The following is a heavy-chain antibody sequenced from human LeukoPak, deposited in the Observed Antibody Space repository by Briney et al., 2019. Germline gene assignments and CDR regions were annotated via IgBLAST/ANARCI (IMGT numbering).Heavy chain of an antibody. V-gene: IGHV3-21*01. J-gene: IGHJ6*03. CDR1: GFTFSSYS. Sequence: GGPLRLSCAASGFTFSSYSMNWVRQAPGKGLEWVSSIISSSSYIYYADSVKGRFTISRDNAKNSLYLQMNSLRAEDTAVYYCARESSRSLAVVPAYYYYMDVWGKGTTVTVSS. CDR3: ARESSRSLAVVPAYYYYMDV. CDR2: IISSSSYI. D-gene: IGHD2-2*01.